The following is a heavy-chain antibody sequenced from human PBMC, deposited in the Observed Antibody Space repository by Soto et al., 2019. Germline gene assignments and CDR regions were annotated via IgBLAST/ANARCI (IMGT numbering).Heavy chain of an antibody. D-gene: IGHD1-1*01. V-gene: IGHV3-53*01. Sequence: EVQLVESGGALIQPGGSLRLSCAASGFSVSSNYMSWVRQAPGKGLEWVSVIYAGTNIYYGDSVKGRFTISRDNSKNTVYLQMNSLRAEDTAVYYCAREWALNDNAAFDIWGQGTMVTVSS. CDR1: GFSVSSNY. J-gene: IGHJ3*02. CDR3: AREWALNDNAAFDI. CDR2: IYAGTNI.